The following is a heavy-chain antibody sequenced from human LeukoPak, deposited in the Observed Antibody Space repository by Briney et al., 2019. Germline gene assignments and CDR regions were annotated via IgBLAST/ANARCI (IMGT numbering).Heavy chain of an antibody. Sequence: PGGSLRLSCAASGFTFSSYEMNWVRQAPGKGLEWVSYTSSSGSTIYYADSVKGRFTISRDNAKNSLYLQMNSLRAEDTAVYYCAKVGSGKTKPDRGSSGYYLRSFDYWGQGTLVTVSS. CDR1: GFTFSSYE. J-gene: IGHJ4*02. D-gene: IGHD3-22*01. CDR3: AKVGSGKTKPDRGSSGYYLRSFDY. V-gene: IGHV3-48*03. CDR2: TSSSGSTI.